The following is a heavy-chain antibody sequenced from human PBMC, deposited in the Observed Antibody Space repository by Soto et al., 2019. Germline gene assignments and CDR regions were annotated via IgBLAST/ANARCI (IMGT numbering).Heavy chain of an antibody. CDR1: GGIITSSSYY. CDR2: GFHSGST. Sequence: SETLSLTCTVSGGIITSSSYYWGWIRQPPGKGLDWIGSGFHSGSTYYNPSLKSRVTISVDTSKNQFSLKLRSVTAADTAVYYCARTLYTSGWHFDYWGQGALVTVSS. D-gene: IGHD6-19*01. V-gene: IGHV4-39*01. CDR3: ARTLYTSGWHFDY. J-gene: IGHJ4*02.